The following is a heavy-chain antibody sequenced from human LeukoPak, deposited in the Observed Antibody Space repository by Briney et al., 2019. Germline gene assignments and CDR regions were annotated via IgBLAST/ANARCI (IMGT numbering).Heavy chain of an antibody. CDR2: ISGSGGST. Sequence: GGSLRLSCAASGFTFSSYAMSWVRQAPGKGLEWVSAISGSGGSTYYADSVKGRFTISRDNAKNSLYLQMNSLRAEDTALYYCAKVGYDSSGYYYAYYFDYWGQGTLVTVSS. CDR3: AKVGYDSSGYYYAYYFDY. CDR1: GFTFSSYA. V-gene: IGHV3-23*01. D-gene: IGHD3-22*01. J-gene: IGHJ4*02.